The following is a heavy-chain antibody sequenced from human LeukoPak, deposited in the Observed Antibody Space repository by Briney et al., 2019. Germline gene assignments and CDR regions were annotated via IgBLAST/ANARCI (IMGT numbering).Heavy chain of an antibody. D-gene: IGHD3-9*01. V-gene: IGHV4-59*11. CDR1: GGLLSSHY. CDR3: ARDPDYDVLAAFDI. CDR2: IHSSGKI. J-gene: IGHJ3*02. Sequence: SSQTMCLTGTGHGGLLSSHYWNWIRQSSGKVLEWIGDIHSSGKIRYNPSLESRVTMSLDTSKNQFSLKLISVTAADTALYYCARDPDYDVLAAFDIWGQGTLVTVSS.